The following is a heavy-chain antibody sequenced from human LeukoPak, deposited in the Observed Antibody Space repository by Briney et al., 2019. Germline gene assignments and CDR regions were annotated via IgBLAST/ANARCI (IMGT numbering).Heavy chain of an antibody. D-gene: IGHD6-6*01. CDR3: ARYSSSSGGASYYLDY. J-gene: IGHJ4*01. V-gene: IGHV3-74*01. CDR2: ISGDGSVT. Sequence: GGSLRLSCAASGFTLRNYWMHWVRQVPGKRLVWVSRISGDGSVTNYADSVKGRFTISRDNAKNTLFPQINSLRAEDTAVYYCARYSSSSGGASYYLDYWGHGTLVTVSS. CDR1: GFTLRNYW.